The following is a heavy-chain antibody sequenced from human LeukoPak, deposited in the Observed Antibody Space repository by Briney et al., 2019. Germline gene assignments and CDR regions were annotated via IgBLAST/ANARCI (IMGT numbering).Heavy chain of an antibody. CDR1: GGSISGYY. CDR2: IYYSGST. CDR3: ARVRDGYNVADY. V-gene: IGHV4-59*01. D-gene: IGHD5-24*01. J-gene: IGHJ4*02. Sequence: SSETLSLTCTVSGGSISGYYWSWIRQPPGKGLEWIGYIYYSGSTNYNPSLKSRVTMSVDTSKNQFSLKLTSVTVADTAVYYCARVRDGYNVADYWGQGSLVTVSS.